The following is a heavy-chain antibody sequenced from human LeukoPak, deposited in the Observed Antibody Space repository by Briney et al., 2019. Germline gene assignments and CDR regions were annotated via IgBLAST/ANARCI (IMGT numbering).Heavy chain of an antibody. CDR1: GGSISSYY. V-gene: IGHV4-59*12. D-gene: IGHD3-10*01. Sequence: PSETLSLTCTVSGGSISSYYWSWIRQPPGKGLEWIGYIYYSGSTNYNPSLRRRVTISVDTSKNQFSLKLSSVTAADTAVYYCARDGYYGSGTNWFDPWGQGTLVTVSS. CDR3: ARDGYYGSGTNWFDP. J-gene: IGHJ5*02. CDR2: IYYSGST.